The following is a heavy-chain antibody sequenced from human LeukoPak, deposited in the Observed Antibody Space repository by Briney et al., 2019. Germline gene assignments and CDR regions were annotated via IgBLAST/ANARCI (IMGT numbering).Heavy chain of an antibody. CDR3: ARAIPGYSSSWFPANWFDP. CDR1: GGSISSYY. V-gene: IGHV4-59*01. D-gene: IGHD6-13*01. J-gene: IGHJ5*02. Sequence: SETLSLTCTVSGGSISSYYWSWIRQPPGKGLEWIGYIYYSGSTNYNPSLKSRVTISVDTSKNQFSLKLSSVTAADTAVYYCARAIPGYSSSWFPANWFDPWGQGTLVTVSS. CDR2: IYYSGST.